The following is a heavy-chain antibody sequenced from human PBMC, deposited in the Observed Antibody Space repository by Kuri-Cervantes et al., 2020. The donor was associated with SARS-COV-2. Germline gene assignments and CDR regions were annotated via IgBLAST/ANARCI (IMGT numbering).Heavy chain of an antibody. CDR1: GFTFSSYA. V-gene: IGHV3-23*01. J-gene: IGHJ4*02. CDR3: AKDPGFRELLYYFDY. CDR2: ISGSGGST. Sequence: GESLKISCAASGFTFSSYAMSWVRQAPGKGLEWVSAISGSGGSTYYADSVKGRFTISRDNSKNTLYLQMNSLRAEDTAVYYCAKDPGFRELLYYFDYWGQGTLVTVS. D-gene: IGHD3-10*01.